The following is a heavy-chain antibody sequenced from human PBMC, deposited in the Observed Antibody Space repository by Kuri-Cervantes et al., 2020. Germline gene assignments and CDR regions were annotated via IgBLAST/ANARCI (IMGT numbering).Heavy chain of an antibody. CDR3: ARDGVPAAMSLDY. D-gene: IGHD2-2*01. CDR1: GYTFTGYY. J-gene: IGHJ4*02. Sequence: ASVKVSCKASGYTFTGYYMHWVRRAPGQGLEWMGWINPNSGGTNYAQKFQGRVTMTRDTSISTAYMELSRLRSDDTAVYYCARDGVPAAMSLDYWGQGTLVTVSS. V-gene: IGHV1-2*02. CDR2: INPNSGGT.